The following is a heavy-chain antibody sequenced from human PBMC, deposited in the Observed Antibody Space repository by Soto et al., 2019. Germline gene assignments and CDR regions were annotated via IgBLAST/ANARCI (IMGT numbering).Heavy chain of an antibody. J-gene: IGHJ4*02. CDR2: IHFDGSTT. V-gene: IGHV3-74*01. CDR1: GFTFSSYW. D-gene: IGHD6-19*01. Sequence: GGSLRLSCASSGFTFSSYWMHWVRQVPGKGLVWVSRIHFDGSTTHYADSVKGRFTISRDNAKNTLSLQMNSLRAEDTAVYYCARDAYISGYYQFDYWGQGTLVTVSS. CDR3: ARDAYISGYYQFDY.